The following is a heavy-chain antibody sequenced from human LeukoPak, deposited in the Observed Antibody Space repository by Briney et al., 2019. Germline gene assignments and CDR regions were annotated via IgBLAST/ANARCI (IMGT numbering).Heavy chain of an antibody. J-gene: IGHJ4*02. Sequence: GESLQISCKGSGYSFTSYWIGWVRRMPGKGLEWMGIIYPGDSDTRYSPSFQGQVTISADKSISTAYLQWSSLKASDTAMYYCARAARMCSSTSCYKAHFDYWGQGTLVTVSS. V-gene: IGHV5-51*01. CDR3: ARAARMCSSTSCYKAHFDY. D-gene: IGHD2-2*02. CDR2: IYPGDSDT. CDR1: GYSFTSYW.